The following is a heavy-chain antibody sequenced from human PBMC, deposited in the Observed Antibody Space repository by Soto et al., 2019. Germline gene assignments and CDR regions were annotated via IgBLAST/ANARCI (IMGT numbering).Heavy chain of an antibody. D-gene: IGHD2-2*01. J-gene: IGHJ4*02. CDR3: ARDGSSYFDY. V-gene: IGHV3-30-3*01. CDR1: GFTFSSYA. CDR2: ISYNGSNK. Sequence: GGSLRLSCAASGFTFSSYAMHWVRQAPGKGLEWVAVISYNGSNKYYADSVKGRFTISRDNSKNTLYLQMNSLRAEDTAVYYCARDGSSYFDYWGQGTLVTVSS.